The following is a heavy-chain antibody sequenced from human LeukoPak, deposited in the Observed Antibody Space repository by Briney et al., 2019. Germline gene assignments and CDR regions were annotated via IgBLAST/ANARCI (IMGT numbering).Heavy chain of an antibody. D-gene: IGHD6-13*01. J-gene: IGHJ4*02. CDR2: ISYDGSNE. V-gene: IGHV3-30*18. CDR3: AKAFDHSSSWYYFDY. CDR1: GFTFSSYG. Sequence: GRSLRLSCAASGFTFSSYGMHWVRQAPGKGLEWVAVISYDGSNEYYADSVKGRFTVSRDNSKNTLYLQMNSLRAEDTAVYYCAKAFDHSSSWYYFDYWGQGTLVTVSS.